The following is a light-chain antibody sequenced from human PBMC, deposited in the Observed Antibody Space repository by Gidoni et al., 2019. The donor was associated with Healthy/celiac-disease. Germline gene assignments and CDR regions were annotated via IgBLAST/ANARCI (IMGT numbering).Light chain of an antibody. V-gene: IGKV3-20*01. CDR2: AAS. J-gene: IGKJ1*01. CDR3: QQYGSSPWT. CDR1: QSVSSSY. Sequence: EIVLTQSAATLSLSPGERATLSCRASQSVSSSYLALYQQQPGQAPRLLIDAASSRATGIPGRCSGRWSGTDFTLTISRLEPEDFALYYRQQYGSSPWTFGQGTKVEIK.